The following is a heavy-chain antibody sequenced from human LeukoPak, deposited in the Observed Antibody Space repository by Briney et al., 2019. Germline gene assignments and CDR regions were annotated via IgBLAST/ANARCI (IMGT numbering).Heavy chain of an antibody. V-gene: IGHV1-69*13. CDR3: ASPTSRYYYHGMDV. J-gene: IGHJ6*02. CDR2: IIPIFGTA. Sequence: SVKVSCKASGYTFTNYGISWVRQAPGQGLEWMGGIIPIFGTANYAQKFQGRVTITADESTSTAYMELSSLRSEDTAVYYCASPTSRYYYHGMDVWGQGTTVTVSS. CDR1: GYTFTNYG.